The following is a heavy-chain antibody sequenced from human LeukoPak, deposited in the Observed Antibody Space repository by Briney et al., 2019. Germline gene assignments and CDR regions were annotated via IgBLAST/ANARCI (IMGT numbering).Heavy chain of an antibody. J-gene: IGHJ4*02. D-gene: IGHD6-19*01. CDR3: ARLVSGVGYFDY. Sequence: SETLSLTCTVSGGSISSYYWSWIRQPPGKGLEWIGYIYYSGSTNYNPSLKSRVTISVDTSKNQFSLKLSSVTAADTAVYYCARLVSGVGYFDYWGQGSLVTVSS. CDR1: GGSISSYY. CDR2: IYYSGST. V-gene: IGHV4-59*01.